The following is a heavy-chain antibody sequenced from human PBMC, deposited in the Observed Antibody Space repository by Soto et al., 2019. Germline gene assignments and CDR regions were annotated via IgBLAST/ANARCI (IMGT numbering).Heavy chain of an antibody. D-gene: IGHD2-15*01. J-gene: IGHJ4*02. CDR1: GFTFSSYA. Sequence: GGSLRLSCAASGFTFSSYAMSWVRQAPGKGLEWVSAISGSGGSTYYADSVKGRFTISRDNSKNTLYLQMNSLRAEDTAVYYCAKDRWDIVVVVAAYFDYWGQGTLVTVSS. V-gene: IGHV3-23*01. CDR3: AKDRWDIVVVVAAYFDY. CDR2: ISGSGGST.